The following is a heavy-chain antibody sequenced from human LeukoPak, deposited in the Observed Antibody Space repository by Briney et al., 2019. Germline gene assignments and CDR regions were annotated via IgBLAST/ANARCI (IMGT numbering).Heavy chain of an antibody. CDR3: ARSAYLDSSGYYFDF. J-gene: IGHJ4*02. CDR2: TNTDGSST. CDR1: GFTFSRYW. D-gene: IGHD3-22*01. Sequence: GGSLRLSCAASGFTFSRYWMYWVRQAPGKGLVWVSRTNTDGSSTNYADSVRGRFTISRDNSKITVSLQMNSLSADDTAVYYCARSAYLDSSGYYFDFWGQGTLVTVSS. V-gene: IGHV3-74*01.